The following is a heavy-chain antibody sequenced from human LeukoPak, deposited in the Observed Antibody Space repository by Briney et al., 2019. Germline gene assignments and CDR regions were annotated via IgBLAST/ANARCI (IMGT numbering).Heavy chain of an antibody. V-gene: IGHV4-34*01. CDR2: INHSGST. Sequence: PSETLSLTCAVYGGSFSGYYWSWIRQPPGKGLEWIGEINHSGSTNYNPSLKSRVTISVDTSKNQFSLKLSSVTAADTAVDYCARLHRWIQLWSYEGYYFDYWGQGTLVTVSS. CDR3: ARLHRWIQLWSYEGYYFDY. D-gene: IGHD5-18*01. J-gene: IGHJ4*02. CDR1: GGSFSGYY.